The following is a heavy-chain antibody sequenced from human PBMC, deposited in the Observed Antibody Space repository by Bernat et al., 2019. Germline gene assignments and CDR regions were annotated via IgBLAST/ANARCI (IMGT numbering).Heavy chain of an antibody. V-gene: IGHV1-18*01. CDR1: GYTFTSYG. D-gene: IGHD3-3*01. CDR2: ISAYNGNT. CDR3: ARDRIDTVFGVVMGFDP. J-gene: IGHJ5*02. Sequence: QVQLVQSGAEVKKPGASVKVSCKASGYTFTSYGISWVRQAPGQGLEWMGWISAYNGNTNYAQKLQGRVTMTTDTSTSTAYMELRSLRSDDTAVYYCARDRIDTVFGVVMGFDPWGQGTLVTVSS.